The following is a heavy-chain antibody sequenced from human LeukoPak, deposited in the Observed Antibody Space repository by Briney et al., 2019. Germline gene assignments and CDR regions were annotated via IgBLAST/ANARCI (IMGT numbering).Heavy chain of an antibody. CDR3: ARDTGYYYDSSGRLHAFDI. CDR1: GGSFSGYY. CDR2: INHSGST. D-gene: IGHD3-22*01. V-gene: IGHV4-34*01. J-gene: IGHJ3*02. Sequence: SETLSLTCAVYGGSFSGYYWSWIRQPPGKGLEWIGEINHSGSTNYNPSLKSRVTISVDTSKNQFSLKLSSVTAADTAVYYCARDTGYYYDSSGRLHAFDIWGQGTMVTVSS.